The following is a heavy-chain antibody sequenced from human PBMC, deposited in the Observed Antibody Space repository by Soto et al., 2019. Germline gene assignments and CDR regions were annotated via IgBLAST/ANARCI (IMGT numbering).Heavy chain of an antibody. J-gene: IGHJ4*02. V-gene: IGHV3-21*01. D-gene: IGHD4-17*01. CDR3: ASPGGDYVPTGY. Sequence: GGSLRLSCAASGFTFSSYSMNWVRQAPGKGLEWVSSISSSSSYIYYADSVKGRFTISRDNAKNSLYLQMNSLRAEDTAVYYCASPGGDYVPTGYWGQGTLVTVSS. CDR1: GFTFSSYS. CDR2: ISSSSSYI.